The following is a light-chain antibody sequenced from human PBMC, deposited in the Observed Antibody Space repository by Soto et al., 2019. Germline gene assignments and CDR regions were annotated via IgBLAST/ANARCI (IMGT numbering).Light chain of an antibody. CDR3: LQLDTYPYS. J-gene: IGKJ2*03. CDR2: AAS. CDR1: QGMNSY. V-gene: IGKV1-9*01. Sequence: DIQLTQSPSFLSAAVGDSVTITCRASQGMNSYLAWYQQKPGKAPKLLIYAASTLQSGVPSRFSGIRSGTEFTLTISSLQPEDFATYHCLQLDTYPYSFGQGTKLDIK.